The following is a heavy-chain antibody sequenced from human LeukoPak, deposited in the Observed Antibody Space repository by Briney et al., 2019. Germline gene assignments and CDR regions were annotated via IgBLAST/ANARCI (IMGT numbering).Heavy chain of an antibody. J-gene: IGHJ4*02. CDR1: GGSISSYY. CDR2: IYYSGST. V-gene: IGHV4-59*01. Sequence: SETLSLTCIVSGGSISSYYWSWIRQPPGKGLEWIGYIYYSGSTNYNPSLKSRVTISVDTSKNQFSLKLSSVTAADTAVYYCARGRDTAMDNYYFDYWGQGTLVTVSS. CDR3: ARGRDTAMDNYYFDY. D-gene: IGHD5-18*01.